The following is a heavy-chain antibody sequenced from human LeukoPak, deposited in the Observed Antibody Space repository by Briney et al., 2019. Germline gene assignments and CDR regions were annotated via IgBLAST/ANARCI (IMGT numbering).Heavy chain of an antibody. D-gene: IGHD3-9*01. CDR3: AGSAERGILTGYIDY. V-gene: IGHV4-38-2*02. Sequence: PSETLSLTCTVSGYSISSGYYWGWIRQPPGKGLEWIGSIYHSGSTYYNPSLKSRVTISVDTSKNQFSLKLSSVTAADTAVYYCAGSAERGILTGYIDYWGQGTLVTVSS. CDR2: IYHSGST. CDR1: GYSISSGYY. J-gene: IGHJ4*02.